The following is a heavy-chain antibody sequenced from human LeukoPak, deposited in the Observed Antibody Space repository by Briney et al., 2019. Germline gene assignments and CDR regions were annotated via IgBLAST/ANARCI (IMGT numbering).Heavy chain of an antibody. CDR1: GGSFSGYY. Sequence: SETLSLTCAVYGGSFSGYYWSWIRQPPGKGLEWIGEINHSGSTNYNPSLKSRVTISVDTSKNQFSLKLSSVTAADTAVYYCARVGYCSSTSCFQGAFDIWGQVTMVTVSS. CDR3: ARVGYCSSTSCFQGAFDI. CDR2: INHSGST. V-gene: IGHV4-34*01. J-gene: IGHJ3*02. D-gene: IGHD2-2*01.